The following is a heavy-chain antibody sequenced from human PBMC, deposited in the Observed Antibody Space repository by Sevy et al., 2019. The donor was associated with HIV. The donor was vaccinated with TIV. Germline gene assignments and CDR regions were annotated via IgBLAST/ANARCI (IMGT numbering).Heavy chain of an antibody. CDR1: GGPISSYY. Sequence: SETLSLTCSVSGGPISSYYWSWIRQPPGKRLEWIGYIHYSGSTNYNPSLNSRRTISVDTSKNQCSLRLTSVTAADTAVYYCARAPPVRSGDDSLNWFDPWGQGILVTVSS. CDR2: IHYSGST. CDR3: ARAPPVRSGDDSLNWFDP. V-gene: IGHV4-59*01. D-gene: IGHD5-12*01. J-gene: IGHJ5*02.